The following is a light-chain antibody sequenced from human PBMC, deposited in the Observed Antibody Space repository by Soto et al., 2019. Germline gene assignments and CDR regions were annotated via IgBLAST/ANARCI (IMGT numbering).Light chain of an antibody. CDR3: QQRSNWPPGIT. Sequence: EIVLTQSPGTLSLSPGERATLSCRASQSFRSSYLAWYQQRPGQAPRLLIYAASRRATGIPDRFSGSGSGTDFTLTISSLEPEDFAVYYCQQRSNWPPGITFGQGTRLEIK. J-gene: IGKJ5*01. V-gene: IGKV3D-20*02. CDR1: QSFRSSY. CDR2: AAS.